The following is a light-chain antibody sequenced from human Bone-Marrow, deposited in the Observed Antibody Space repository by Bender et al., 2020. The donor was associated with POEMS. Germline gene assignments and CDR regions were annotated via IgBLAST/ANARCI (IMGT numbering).Light chain of an antibody. CDR2: EGT. CDR1: SDDVGAYKY. CDR3: SSDTRSTRV. V-gene: IGLV2-14*01. J-gene: IGLJ3*02. Sequence: QSALTQPASVSGSPGQSITISCAGTSDDVGAYKYVSWFQQHPGKAPKVIIYEGTSRPSGVGNRFAGYKSGNAASLTISGLQAEDEGDYYCSSDTRSTRVFGGGTKLTVL.